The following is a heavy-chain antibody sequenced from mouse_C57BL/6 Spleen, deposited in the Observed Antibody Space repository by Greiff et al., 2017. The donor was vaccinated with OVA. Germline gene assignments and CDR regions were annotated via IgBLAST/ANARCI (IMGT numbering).Heavy chain of an antibody. CDR3: ARHEDYYGSRSLFDY. V-gene: IGHV5-6*01. Sequence: DVHLVESGGDLVKPGGSLKLSCAASGFTFSSYGMSWVRQTPDKRLEWVATISSGGSYTYYPDSVKGRFTISRDNAKNTLYLQMSSLKSEDTAMYYCARHEDYYGSRSLFDYWGQGTTLTVSS. D-gene: IGHD1-1*01. CDR2: ISSGGSYT. CDR1: GFTFSSYG. J-gene: IGHJ2*01.